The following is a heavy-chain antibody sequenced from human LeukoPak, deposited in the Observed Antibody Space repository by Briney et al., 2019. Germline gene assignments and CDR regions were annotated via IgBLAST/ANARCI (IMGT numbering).Heavy chain of an antibody. CDR3: VNEWEQQLVDY. D-gene: IGHD6-13*01. Sequence: SETLSLTCTVSGGSISSGGYYWSWIRQPPGKGLEWIGYIYHSGSTYYNPSLKSRVTISVDTSKNQFSLKLSSVTAADTAVYYCVNEWEQQLVDYWGQGTLVTVSS. V-gene: IGHV4-30-2*01. CDR1: GGSISSGGYY. J-gene: IGHJ4*02. CDR2: IYHSGST.